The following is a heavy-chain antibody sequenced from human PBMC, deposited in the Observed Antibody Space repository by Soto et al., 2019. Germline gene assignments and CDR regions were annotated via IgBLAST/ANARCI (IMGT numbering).Heavy chain of an antibody. Sequence: ASVKVSCKASGYTFTSYGISWVRQAPGQGLEWLGWISAYNGNTNYAQKLQGRVTMTTETSTCTAYMQLRSLKSGDTAVYYGARAGYDILTGYYTNFDYWGQGTVVTVSS. CDR1: GYTFTSYG. V-gene: IGHV1-18*01. D-gene: IGHD3-9*01. CDR3: ARAGYDILTGYYTNFDY. CDR2: ISAYNGNT. J-gene: IGHJ4*02.